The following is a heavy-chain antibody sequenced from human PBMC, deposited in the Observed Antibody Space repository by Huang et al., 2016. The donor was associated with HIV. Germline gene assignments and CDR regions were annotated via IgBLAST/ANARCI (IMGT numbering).Heavy chain of an antibody. CDR2: IKEEGSEI. J-gene: IGHJ4*02. D-gene: IGHD3-22*01. Sequence: EVQLVESGGDLVQPGGSLRLSCAASGFTFSKYWMSWVRQAPGKGLEWVANIKEEGSEINYVDSVKGRFTSSRANAKNSLYLQMNSLRAEDTAVYFCVRDEGYYDSSLFDYWGQGTLVTVSS. CDR3: VRDEGYYDSSLFDY. CDR1: GFTFSKYW. V-gene: IGHV3-7*01.